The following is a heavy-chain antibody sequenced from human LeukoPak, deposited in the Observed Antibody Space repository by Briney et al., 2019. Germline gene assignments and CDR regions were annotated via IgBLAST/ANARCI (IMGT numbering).Heavy chain of an antibody. D-gene: IGHD2-21*01. J-gene: IGHJ4*02. V-gene: IGHV4-4*09. Sequence: TSETLSLTCTVSGVSMSAYQWSWVRQSPEKGLEWIGCINTKGETSYNPSLKSRVTTSVDTSKSQFSLRLTSVTAADTAVYYCATSNDAKIAPFDHWGQGAPVTVSS. CDR1: GVSMSAYQ. CDR2: INTKGET. CDR3: ATSNDAKIAPFDH.